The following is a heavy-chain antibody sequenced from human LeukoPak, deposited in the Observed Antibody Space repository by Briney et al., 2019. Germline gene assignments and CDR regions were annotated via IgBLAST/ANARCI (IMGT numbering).Heavy chain of an antibody. CDR2: VDHTGST. CDR3: ARGRVSSSTWYSTYYYYFYMDV. J-gene: IGHJ6*03. CDR1: DDSITMYY. D-gene: IGHD1-1*01. Sequence: SETLSLTCSVSDDSITMYYWTWIRQPPGKGLEWVGYVDHTGSTNFNPSLNGRVSISRDTTKNLFSLRLRSVTAADTAVYFCARGRVSSSTWYSTYYYYFYMDVWGKGTTVTVSS. V-gene: IGHV4-59*01.